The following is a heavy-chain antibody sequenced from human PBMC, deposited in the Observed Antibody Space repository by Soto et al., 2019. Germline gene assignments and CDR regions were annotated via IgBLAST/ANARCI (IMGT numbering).Heavy chain of an antibody. Sequence: SQTLSLTCVISGDSVSSNSVAWNWIRQSPSRGLEWLGRTYYRSKWYNDYGVTVKGRITINPDTSKNQFSLQLNSVTPEDTAGYYCARGRVNAFDIWGQGTMVTVSS. J-gene: IGHJ3*02. CDR2: TYYRSKWYN. CDR1: GDSVSSNSVA. V-gene: IGHV6-1*01. CDR3: ARGRVNAFDI. D-gene: IGHD3-22*01.